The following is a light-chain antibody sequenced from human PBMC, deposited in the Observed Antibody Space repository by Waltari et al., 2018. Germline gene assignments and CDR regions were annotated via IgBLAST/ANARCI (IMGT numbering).Light chain of an antibody. CDR2: DAS. CDR3: QQRSNWPLMYT. V-gene: IGKV3-11*01. CDR1: QSVSNF. J-gene: IGKJ2*01. Sequence: EIVLTQSPATLSLSPGERATLSCRASQSVSNFLAWYQQKPGQAPRLLIYDASNRATGITARLSGGGSGTDFTLTISSLEPEDFAVYYCQQRSNWPLMYTFGQGTKLEIK.